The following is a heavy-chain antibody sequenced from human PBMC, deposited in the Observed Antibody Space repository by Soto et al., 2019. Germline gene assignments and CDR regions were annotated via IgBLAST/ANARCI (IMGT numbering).Heavy chain of an antibody. CDR3: ARHEMGQWLVTGRNNWFDP. CDR2: IYYSGST. V-gene: IGHV4-39*01. D-gene: IGHD6-19*01. J-gene: IGHJ5*02. CDR1: GGSISSSSYY. Sequence: QLQLQESGPGLVKPSETLSLTCTVSGGSISSSSYYWGWIRQPPGKGLEWIGSIYYSGSTYYNPSLKSRVTISVDTSKNQFSLKLSSVTAADTAVYYCARHEMGQWLVTGRNNWFDPWGQGTLVTVSS.